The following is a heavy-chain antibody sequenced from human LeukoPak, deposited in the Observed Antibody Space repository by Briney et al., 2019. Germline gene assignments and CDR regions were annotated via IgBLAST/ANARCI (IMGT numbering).Heavy chain of an antibody. V-gene: IGHV1-24*01. CDR1: GYTLTELS. Sequence: GASVKVSCKVSGYTLTELSMHWVRQAPGKGLEWMGGFDPEDGETIYAQKFQGRVTMTEDTSTDTAYMELSSLRSEDTAVYYCATDRILWFGELSDYWGQGTLVTVSS. D-gene: IGHD3-10*01. CDR2: FDPEDGET. J-gene: IGHJ4*02. CDR3: ATDRILWFGELSDY.